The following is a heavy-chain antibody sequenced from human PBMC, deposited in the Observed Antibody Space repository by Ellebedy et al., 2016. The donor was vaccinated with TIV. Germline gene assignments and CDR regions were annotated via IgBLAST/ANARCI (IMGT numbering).Heavy chain of an antibody. J-gene: IGHJ4*02. CDR3: AAGSTSSYVYFDY. D-gene: IGHD6-6*01. Sequence: AASVKVSCKASGFTFTNSAVQWVRQARGQRLEWIGWIVVGIGNAIYAQKFQERVTITRDMSTGTAYMELGSLRSEDTAVYYCAAGSTSSYVYFDYWGQGTLVTVSS. CDR1: GFTFTNSA. V-gene: IGHV1-58*01. CDR2: IVVGIGNA.